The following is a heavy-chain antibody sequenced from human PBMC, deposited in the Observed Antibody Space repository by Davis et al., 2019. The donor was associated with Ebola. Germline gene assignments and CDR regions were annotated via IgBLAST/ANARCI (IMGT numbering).Heavy chain of an antibody. CDR3: ARQSSARGWYDP. J-gene: IGHJ5*02. D-gene: IGHD2-15*01. CDR2: IPLGSNYI. Sequence: GESLKISCAASGFNFRTYSMHSVPQPPGTGLALVAPIPLGSNYIYYAKSVEGRFTASRDNDKNSLYLEMNDLRVADTAFYYCARQSSARGWYDPWGQGTLVTVSS. CDR1: GFNFRTYS. V-gene: IGHV3-21*01.